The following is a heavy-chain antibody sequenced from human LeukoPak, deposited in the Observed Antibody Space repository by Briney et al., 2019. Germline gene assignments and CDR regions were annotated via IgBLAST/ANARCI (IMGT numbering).Heavy chain of an antibody. CDR3: ARDAITMIRGVISY. Sequence: ASVKVSCKASGYTFTSYDINWVRQATGQGLEWMGWMNPNSGNTGYAQKFQGRVTMTRNTSISTAYMELSSLRSEDTAVYYCARDAITMIRGVISYWGQGTLVTVSS. J-gene: IGHJ4*02. D-gene: IGHD3-10*01. CDR1: GYTFTSYD. V-gene: IGHV1-8*02. CDR2: MNPNSGNT.